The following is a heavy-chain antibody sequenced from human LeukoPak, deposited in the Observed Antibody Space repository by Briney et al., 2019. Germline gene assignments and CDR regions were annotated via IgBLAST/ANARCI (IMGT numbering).Heavy chain of an antibody. J-gene: IGHJ4*02. CDR2: ISSSSSYI. CDR3: ASFPNAF. Sequence: PGGSLRLSCAASGFTFSSYAMSWVRQAPGKGLEWVSSISSSSSYIYYADSVKGRFTISRDNAKNSLYLQMNSLRAEDTAVYYCASFPNAFWGQGTLVTVSS. CDR1: GFTFSSYA. V-gene: IGHV3-21*01.